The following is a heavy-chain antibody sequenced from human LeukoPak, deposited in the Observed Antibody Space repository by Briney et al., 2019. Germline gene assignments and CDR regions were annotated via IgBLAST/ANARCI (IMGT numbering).Heavy chain of an antibody. D-gene: IGHD3-22*01. V-gene: IGHV4-38-2*01. CDR1: GYSISRGYY. J-gene: IGHJ4*02. CDR2: IYQSGST. CDR3: ASLYDSSGYLTGFDY. Sequence: SETLSLTCAVSGYSISRGYYWGWIRQPPGKGLEWIGRIYQSGSTYYNPPLKSRVTISVDTSKNQFSLKLSSVTAADTAVYYCASLYDSSGYLTGFDYWGQGTLVTVSS.